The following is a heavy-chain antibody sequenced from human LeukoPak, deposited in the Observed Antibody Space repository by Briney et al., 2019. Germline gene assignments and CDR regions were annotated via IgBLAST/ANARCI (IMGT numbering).Heavy chain of an antibody. V-gene: IGHV1-2*02. Sequence: ASVKVSCKASGYSFTGYYIHWVRQAPGQGLEWMGWINPNSGGTNYAQKFQGRVTMTRDTSISTAYMELSSLRSEDTAVYYCARDPNDYGDYHPYFDYWGQGTLVTVSS. CDR3: ARDPNDYGDYHPYFDY. CDR1: GYSFTGYY. D-gene: IGHD4-17*01. J-gene: IGHJ4*02. CDR2: INPNSGGT.